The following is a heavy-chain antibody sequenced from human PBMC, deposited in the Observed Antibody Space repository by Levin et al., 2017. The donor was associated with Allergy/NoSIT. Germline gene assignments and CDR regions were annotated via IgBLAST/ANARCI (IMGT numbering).Heavy chain of an antibody. CDR3: ARQSVLGGVLDV. V-gene: IGHV3-11*01. Sequence: LSLPCAASGFTFSNPYMSWVRQAPGKGPQWIAYISRDGSNIHYGGSLKGRFTISRDNAKNSLYLLMSGLTVEDTAEYYCARQSVLGGVLDVWGQGTTVIVSS. J-gene: IGHJ6*02. D-gene: IGHD1-26*01. CDR2: ISRDGSNI. CDR1: GFTFSNPY.